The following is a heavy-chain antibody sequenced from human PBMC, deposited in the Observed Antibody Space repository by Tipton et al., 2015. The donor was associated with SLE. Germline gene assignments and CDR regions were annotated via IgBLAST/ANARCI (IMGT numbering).Heavy chain of an antibody. CDR3: AKDKDYCSGSHFVDY. J-gene: IGHJ4*02. D-gene: IGHD3-10*01. Sequence: SLRLSCAASAFTFSGYGMYWVRQAPGKGLEWVAFIRYDGTNTDYAGSVKGRFTISRDNSENTLYLQMNSLRAEDSAVYYCAKDKDYCSGSHFVDYWVQGTLVTVSS. V-gene: IGHV3-30*02. CDR2: IRYDGTNT. CDR1: AFTFSGYG.